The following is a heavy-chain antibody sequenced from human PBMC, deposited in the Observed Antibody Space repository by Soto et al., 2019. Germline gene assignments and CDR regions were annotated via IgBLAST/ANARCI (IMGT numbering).Heavy chain of an antibody. D-gene: IGHD3-22*01. Sequence: SVKVSCKASGGTFSSYTISWVRQAPGQGLEWMGRIIPILGIANYAQKFQGRVTITADKSTSTAYMELNSLRAEDTAVYYCARDLSKWLLGFDIWGQGTMVTVSS. CDR1: GGTFSSYT. CDR2: IIPILGIA. V-gene: IGHV1-69*04. J-gene: IGHJ3*02. CDR3: ARDLSKWLLGFDI.